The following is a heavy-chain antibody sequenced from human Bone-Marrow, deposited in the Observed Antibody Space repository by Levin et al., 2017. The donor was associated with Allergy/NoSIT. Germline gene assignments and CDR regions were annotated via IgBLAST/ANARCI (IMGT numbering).Heavy chain of an antibody. J-gene: IGHJ4*02. CDR1: GGSITSNDYY. D-gene: IGHD1-26*01. V-gene: IGHV4-39*07. CDR3: ARDRRVVGATAVDY. Sequence: GSLRLSCTVSGGSITSNDYYWGWIRQPPGKGLEWIGTISYSGITSYNPSLKSRVTMSVDTSKNQFSLKLSSVTAADTAVYYCARDRRVVGATAVDYWGQGTLVTVSS. CDR2: ISYSGIT.